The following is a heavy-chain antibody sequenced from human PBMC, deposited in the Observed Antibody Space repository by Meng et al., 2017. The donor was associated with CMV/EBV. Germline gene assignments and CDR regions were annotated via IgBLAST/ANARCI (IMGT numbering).Heavy chain of an antibody. CDR3: ARTKQLVRFDY. V-gene: IGHV3-48*03. J-gene: IGHJ4*02. CDR1: GFTFSNYE. D-gene: IGHD6-13*01. CDR2: ISSSGSTI. Sequence: GGSLRLSCAASGFTFSNYEMNWVRQAPGKGLEWVSYISSSGSTIYYADSVKGRFTISRDNAKNSLYLQMNSLRAEDTAVYYCARTKQLVRFDYWGQGTLVTVSS.